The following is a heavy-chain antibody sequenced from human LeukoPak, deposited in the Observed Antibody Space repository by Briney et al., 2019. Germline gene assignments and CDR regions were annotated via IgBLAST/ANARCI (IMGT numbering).Heavy chain of an antibody. CDR2: MNPNSGNT. CDR1: GYTFTAYE. Sequence: ASVKVSCRTSGYTFTAYEIHWVRQAPGQGFEWMGWMNPNSGNTGYEQKFQGRVTMTRDTSMTTAYMELSSLRFEDTATYYCARGGARSFAPWGQGTLVTVSS. D-gene: IGHD1-26*01. V-gene: IGHV1-8*01. J-gene: IGHJ5*02. CDR3: ARGGARSFAP.